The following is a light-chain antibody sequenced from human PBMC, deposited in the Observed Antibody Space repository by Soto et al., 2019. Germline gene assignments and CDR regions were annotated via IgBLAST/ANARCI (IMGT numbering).Light chain of an antibody. V-gene: IGKV3-20*01. J-gene: IGKJ2*01. CDR3: QQYCSSPIYT. CDR1: QSVSSSY. CDR2: GAS. Sequence: EIVLTQSPGTLSLSPGERATLSCRASQSVSSSYLAWYQQKPGQAPRLLIYGASGRATGIPDRFSGSGSGTDFTLTITRLAPEDFSLYYCQQYCSSPIYTFGQATKLEIK.